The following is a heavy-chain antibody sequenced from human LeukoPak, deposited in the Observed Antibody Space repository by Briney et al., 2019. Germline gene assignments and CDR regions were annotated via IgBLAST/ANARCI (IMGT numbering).Heavy chain of an antibody. D-gene: IGHD3-22*01. J-gene: IGHJ4*02. V-gene: IGHV1-3*03. CDR1: GYTFTSYA. CDR2: INAGNGNT. CDR3: ARQVGDYYDSSGYSLD. Sequence: ASVKVSCKASGYTFTSYAMHWVRQAPGQRLEWMGWINAGNGNTKYSQEFQGRVTITRDTSASTAYLQWSSLKASDTAMYYCARQVGDYYDSSGYSLDWGQGTLVTVSS.